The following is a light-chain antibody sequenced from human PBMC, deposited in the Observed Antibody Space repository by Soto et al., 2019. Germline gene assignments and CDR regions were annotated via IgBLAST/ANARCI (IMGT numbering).Light chain of an antibody. Sequence: DIVMTQSPDSLAVSLGERATINCKSSQSVLYSSNNKNYLAWYQQKPGQPPKLLIYWASTRESGVPDRFSGSGSGTDFTRTISRLQAEDVAVYYCQQYYRTPWTFGQGTKVEIK. V-gene: IGKV4-1*01. CDR1: QSVLYSSNNKNY. CDR2: WAS. J-gene: IGKJ1*01. CDR3: QQYYRTPWT.